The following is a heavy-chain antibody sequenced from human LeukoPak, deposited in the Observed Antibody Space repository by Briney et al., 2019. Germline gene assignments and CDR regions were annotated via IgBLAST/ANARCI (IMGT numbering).Heavy chain of an antibody. J-gene: IGHJ4*02. CDR3: ARDGPPSYYYDSRSDYFDY. Sequence: SVKVSCKASGGTFSSYAISWGRQAPGQGLEWVGGIIPIFGTANYAQKFQGRVTITADESTSTAYMELSSLRSEDTAVYYCARDGPPSYYYDSRSDYFDYWGQGTLVTVSS. CDR1: GGTFSSYA. V-gene: IGHV1-69*13. CDR2: IIPIFGTA. D-gene: IGHD3-22*01.